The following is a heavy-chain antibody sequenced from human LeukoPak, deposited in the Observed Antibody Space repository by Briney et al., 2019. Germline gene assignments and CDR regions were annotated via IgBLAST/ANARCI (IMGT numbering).Heavy chain of an antibody. J-gene: IGHJ4*02. Sequence: GASVKVSCKASGYTFGDYYIQWVRQAPGQGLEYMGHINPDGGGTNYAQNFLDRVTMTWDTSITTAYMELSSLRSDDTAMYYCTRGFNYAFDYWGRGTLSPSPQ. CDR3: TRGFNYAFDY. V-gene: IGHV1-2*06. CDR2: INPDGGGT. CDR1: GYTFGDYY. D-gene: IGHD3-16*01.